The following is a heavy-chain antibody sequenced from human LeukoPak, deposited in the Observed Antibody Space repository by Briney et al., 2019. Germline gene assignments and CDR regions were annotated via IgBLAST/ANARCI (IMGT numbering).Heavy chain of an antibody. Sequence: PGGSLRLSCAASGFTFSSYEMNWGRQAPGKGLEWVSYIISSGSTIYYADSVKGRFTISRDNAKNSLYLQMNSLRAEDTAIYYCARRSAIGFDYWGRGTLVTVSS. V-gene: IGHV3-48*03. CDR2: IISSGSTI. D-gene: IGHD2-2*02. CDR1: GFTFSSYE. CDR3: ARRSAIGFDY. J-gene: IGHJ4*02.